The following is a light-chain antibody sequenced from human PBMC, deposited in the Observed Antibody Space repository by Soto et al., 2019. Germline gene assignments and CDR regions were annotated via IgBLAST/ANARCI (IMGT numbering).Light chain of an antibody. CDR2: QAS. CDR3: QQYNSHWSWT. V-gene: IGKV1-5*03. Sequence: DIQMTQSPFSLSASVGDSVTIXXRASQRINNWLAWYQQKPGKAPKLXXYQASNLQSGVPPRFSGGGFGTEFTLTISNLQPEDFAMYYCQQYNSHWSWTFGQGTKVDIK. CDR1: QRINNW. J-gene: IGKJ1*01.